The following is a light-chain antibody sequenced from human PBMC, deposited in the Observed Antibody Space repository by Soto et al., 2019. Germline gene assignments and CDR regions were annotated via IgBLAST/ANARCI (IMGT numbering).Light chain of an antibody. CDR2: GAS. V-gene: IGKV3-15*01. Sequence: IVLTQSPGTLSLSPGERAALSCRASQSVSSSYLAWYQQKPGQAPRLLIYGASTRATGIPARFSGSGSGTEFTLIISSLQSEDFAVYYCQQYNNWPPITFGQGTRLEIK. CDR3: QQYNNWPPIT. J-gene: IGKJ5*01. CDR1: QSVSSSY.